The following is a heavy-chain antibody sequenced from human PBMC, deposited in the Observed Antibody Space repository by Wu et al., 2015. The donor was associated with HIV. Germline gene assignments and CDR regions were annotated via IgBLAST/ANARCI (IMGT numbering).Heavy chain of an antibody. CDR2: IIPIFGTA. CDR3: ARDPSMTTVTGGDAFDI. CDR1: GGTFSSYA. Sequence: QVQLVQSGAEVKKPGSSVKVSCKASGGTFSSYAISWVRQAPGQGLEWMGRIIPIFGTANYAQKFQGRVTITADESTSTAYMELSSLRSEDTAVYYCARDPSMTTVTGGDAFDIWGQGTMVTVSS. J-gene: IGHJ3*02. D-gene: IGHD4-17*01. V-gene: IGHV1-69*13.